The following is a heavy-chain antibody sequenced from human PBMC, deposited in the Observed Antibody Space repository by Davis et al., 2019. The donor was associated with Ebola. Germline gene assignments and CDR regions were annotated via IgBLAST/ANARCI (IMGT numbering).Heavy chain of an antibody. Sequence: GGSLRLSCAASGFTFSLTDMNWFRQAPGKGLEWVSSLSGDGDSTYYADSAKGRFTVSRDNSKNTLYLRMTSLRPDDTAVYYCAKHSSADYDILTGYPNDAFDVWGRGTLVSVSS. J-gene: IGHJ3*01. CDR3: AKHSSADYDILTGYPNDAFDV. V-gene: IGHV3-23*01. D-gene: IGHD3-9*01. CDR1: GFTFSLTD. CDR2: LSGDGDST.